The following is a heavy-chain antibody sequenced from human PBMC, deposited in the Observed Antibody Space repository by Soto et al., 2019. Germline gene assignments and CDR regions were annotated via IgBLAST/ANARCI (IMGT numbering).Heavy chain of an antibody. CDR1: GYTFTSYG. D-gene: IGHD3-22*01. V-gene: IGHV1-18*01. Sequence: ASVKVSCKASGYTFTSYGISWVRQAPGQGLEWMGWISAYNGNTNYAQKLQGRVTMTTDTSTSTAYMELRSLRSDDTAAHYCARVFEATMYYYDSSGYYQFDYWGQGTLVTVSS. CDR2: ISAYNGNT. CDR3: ARVFEATMYYYDSSGYYQFDY. J-gene: IGHJ4*02.